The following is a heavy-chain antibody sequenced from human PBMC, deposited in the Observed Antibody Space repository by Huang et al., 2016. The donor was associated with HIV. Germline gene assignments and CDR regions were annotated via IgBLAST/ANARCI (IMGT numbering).Heavy chain of an antibody. CDR3: ARSAVPGDGDWFDP. CDR1: GFTFTNYA. V-gene: IGHV3-30*04. CDR2: IAYEGRKK. D-gene: IGHD6-19*01. Sequence: QVQLVESGGGLVQPGRSLRLSCAASGFTFTNYAIHGVRPAPGKGLEWVAFIAYEGRKKFYADAVKGRFTIARDNSKSTLYLLMNSLRVDDTALYYCARSAVPGDGDWFDPWGQGTLVTVSS. J-gene: IGHJ5*02.